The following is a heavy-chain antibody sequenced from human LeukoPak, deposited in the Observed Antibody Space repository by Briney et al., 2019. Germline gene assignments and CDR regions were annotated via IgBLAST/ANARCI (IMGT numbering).Heavy chain of an antibody. CDR3: ANAYSPFDY. J-gene: IGHJ4*02. D-gene: IGHD2-15*01. CDR2: ITTSGTNS. V-gene: IGHV3-23*01. CDR1: GVTLSNYA. Sequence: GGSLRLSCVASGVTLSNYAMSWVRQAPGKGLEWVSSITTSGTNSYYADSVTGRFTISRDNSKNTLYLRMNSLRAEDTAVYYCANAYSPFDYWGQGTLVTVSS.